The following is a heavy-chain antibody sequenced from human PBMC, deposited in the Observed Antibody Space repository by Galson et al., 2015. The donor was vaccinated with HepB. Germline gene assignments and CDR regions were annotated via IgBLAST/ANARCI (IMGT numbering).Heavy chain of an antibody. V-gene: IGHV3-21*01. D-gene: IGHD4-11*01. Sequence: SLRLSCAASGFTFSSYSMNWVRQAPGKGLEWVSSISSSSSYIYYADSVKGRFTISRDNAKNSLYLQMNSLRAEDTAVYYCARCTVTSIVRYYYYYMGVWGKGTTVTVSS. J-gene: IGHJ6*03. CDR3: ARCTVTSIVRYYYYYMGV. CDR2: ISSSSSYI. CDR1: GFTFSSYS.